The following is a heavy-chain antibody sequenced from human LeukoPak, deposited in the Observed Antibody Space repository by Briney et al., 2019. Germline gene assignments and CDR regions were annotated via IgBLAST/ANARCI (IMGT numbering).Heavy chain of an antibody. V-gene: IGHV3-21*01. CDR1: GFTFSNYN. J-gene: IGHJ4*02. CDR3: ARGERQKSLGELSPKGHYFDY. Sequence: GGSLRLSCAASGFTFSNYNMNWVRQAPGKGLEWVSSITSSSSYIYYADSVKGRFTISRDNAKNSLYLQMNSLRAEDTAVYYCARGERQKSLGELSPKGHYFDYWGQGTLVTVSS. CDR2: ITSSSSYI. D-gene: IGHD3-16*02.